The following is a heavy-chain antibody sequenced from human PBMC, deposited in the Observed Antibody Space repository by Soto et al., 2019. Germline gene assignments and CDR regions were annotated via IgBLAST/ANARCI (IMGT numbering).Heavy chain of an antibody. CDR2: ISSNGGST. CDR1: GFTFSSYA. CDR3: VKERDILTGYYNPDFDY. V-gene: IGHV3-64D*06. D-gene: IGHD3-9*01. J-gene: IGHJ4*02. Sequence: PGGSLRLSCSASGFTFSSYAMHWVRQAPGKGLEYVSAISSNGGSTYYADSVKGRFTISRDNSKNTLYLQMSSLRAEDTAVYYCVKERDILTGYYNPDFDYWGQGTLVTVSS.